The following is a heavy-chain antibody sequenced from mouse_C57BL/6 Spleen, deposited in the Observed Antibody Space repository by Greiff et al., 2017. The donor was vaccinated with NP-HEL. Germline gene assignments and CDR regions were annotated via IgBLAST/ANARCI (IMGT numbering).Heavy chain of an antibody. D-gene: IGHD1-1*01. J-gene: IGHJ4*01. CDR1: GFTFSSYG. CDR3: AREGLLRGDAMDY. Sequence: EVHLVESGGDLVKPGGSLKLSCAASGFTFSSYGMSWVRQTPDKRLEWVATISSGGSYTYYPDSVKGRFTISRDNAKNTLYLQMSSLKSEDTAMYYCAREGLLRGDAMDYWGQGTSVTVSS. CDR2: ISSGGSYT. V-gene: IGHV5-6*01.